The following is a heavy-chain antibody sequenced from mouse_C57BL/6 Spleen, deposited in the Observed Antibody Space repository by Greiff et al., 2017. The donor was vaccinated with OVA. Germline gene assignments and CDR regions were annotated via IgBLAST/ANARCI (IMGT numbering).Heavy chain of an antibody. D-gene: IGHD2-1*01. Sequence: EVQVVESGGGLVQPGGSLKLSCAASGFTFSDYYMYWVRQTPEKRLEWVAYISNGGGSTYYPATVKGRFTISRDNAKNTLYLQMRRLKSEDTAMYYCAGGNYEAMDYWGQGTSVTVSS. V-gene: IGHV5-12*01. CDR1: GFTFSDYY. J-gene: IGHJ4*01. CDR3: AGGNYEAMDY. CDR2: ISNGGGST.